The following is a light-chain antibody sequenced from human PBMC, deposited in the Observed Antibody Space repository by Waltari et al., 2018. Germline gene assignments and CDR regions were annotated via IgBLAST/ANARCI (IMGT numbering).Light chain of an antibody. CDR3: HQRSNWPRVT. V-gene: IGKV3-11*01. Sequence: ELVLPPSPATLSLAPGDRATLSCRASQSVSSYLAWYQHKPGQAPRLLIYDASNRASGIPARFRGSGSGTDFTLTITSLEPEDFAVYYCHQRSNWPRVTFGQGTRLEIK. CDR2: DAS. J-gene: IGKJ5*01. CDR1: QSVSSY.